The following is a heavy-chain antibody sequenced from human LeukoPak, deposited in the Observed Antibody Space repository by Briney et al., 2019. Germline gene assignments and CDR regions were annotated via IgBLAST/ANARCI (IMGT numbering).Heavy chain of an antibody. J-gene: IGHJ6*03. V-gene: IGHV4-59*12. CDR3: ARLYIDRCWCYYYYMDV. Sequence: PSETLSLTCSLSGGSISDYYWSWVRQPAGKGLEWIGYIYYSGSTYYNPSLQSRVTISLDTSKNQFSLKLSSVTAADTAVYYCARLYIDRCWCYYYYMDVWGKGTTVTVSS. D-gene: IGHD3-9*01. CDR1: GGSISDYY. CDR2: IYYSGST.